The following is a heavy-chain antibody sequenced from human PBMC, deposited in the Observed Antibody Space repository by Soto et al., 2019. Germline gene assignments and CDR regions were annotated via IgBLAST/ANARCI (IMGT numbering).Heavy chain of an antibody. Sequence: SETLSLTCAVYGGSFSGYYWSWIRQPPGKGLERIGEINHSGSTNYNPSLKSRVTISVDTSKNHFSLKLSSVIAADTAVFYCARKMPTMIVVVIQTWFDPWGQGNLVTVSS. CDR1: GGSFSGYY. CDR2: INHSGST. J-gene: IGHJ5*02. D-gene: IGHD3-22*01. CDR3: ARKMPTMIVVVIQTWFDP. V-gene: IGHV4-34*01.